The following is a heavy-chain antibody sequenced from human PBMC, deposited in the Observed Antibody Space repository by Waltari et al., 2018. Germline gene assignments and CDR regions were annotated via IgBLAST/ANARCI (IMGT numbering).Heavy chain of an antibody. CDR2: LSNGNDVA. D-gene: IGHD1-1*01. Sequence: LESGGASVQPGGSLRLSCAASGFNVNDNTMSWFRQPPGKGLEWVSSLSNGNDVAYQSDSVKGRFTTSRDIAGNSIYLQMSGLRAEDTAVYYCAKDLEELLPSAFDFWGQGTMVTVSS. CDR1: GFNVNDNT. J-gene: IGHJ3*01. CDR3: AKDLEELLPSAFDF. V-gene: IGHV3-23*01.